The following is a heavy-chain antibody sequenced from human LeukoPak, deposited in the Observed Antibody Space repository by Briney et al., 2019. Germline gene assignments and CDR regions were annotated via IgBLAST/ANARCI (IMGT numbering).Heavy chain of an antibody. CDR2: IGPSSDNL. Sequence: GGSLRLSCAASGFTFSDYFMSWVRQAPEKGLEWVSYIGPSSDNLTYADSVKGRFTVSRDNAKNSLYLQMNSLRAEDTAVYYCARVNPTNSGSYTYWGQGTLVTVSS. D-gene: IGHD3-22*01. CDR1: GFTFSDYF. J-gene: IGHJ1*01. CDR3: ARVNPTNSGSYTY. V-gene: IGHV3-11*06.